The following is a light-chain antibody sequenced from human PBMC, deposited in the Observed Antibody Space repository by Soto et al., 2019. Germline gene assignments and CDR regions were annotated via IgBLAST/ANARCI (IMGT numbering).Light chain of an antibody. CDR1: SSDVGSYNL. CDR2: EGS. J-gene: IGLJ3*02. CDR3: CSYAGSSTFGV. V-gene: IGLV2-23*03. Sequence: QSALTQPASVSGSPGQSITISCTGTSSDVGSYNLVSWYQQHPGKAPKLMIYEGSKRPSGVSNRFSGSKSGNTASLTISGLQAEDEADYSCCSYAGSSTFGVFGGGTQLTVL.